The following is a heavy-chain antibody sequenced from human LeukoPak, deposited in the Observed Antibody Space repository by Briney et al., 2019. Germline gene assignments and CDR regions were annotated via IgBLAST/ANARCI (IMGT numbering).Heavy chain of an antibody. Sequence: GASVKVSCKASGGTFSSYAIIWVRQAPGQGLEWMGRIIPILGIANYAQKFQGRVTITADKSTSTAYMELSSLRSEGTAVYYCARDIRITMVPGAPGYWGQGTLVTVSS. CDR3: ARDIRITMVPGAPGY. CDR1: GGTFSSYA. CDR2: IIPILGIA. J-gene: IGHJ4*02. D-gene: IGHD3-10*01. V-gene: IGHV1-69*04.